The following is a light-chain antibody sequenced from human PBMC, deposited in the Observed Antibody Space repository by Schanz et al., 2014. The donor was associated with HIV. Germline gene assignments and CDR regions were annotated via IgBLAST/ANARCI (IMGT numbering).Light chain of an antibody. J-gene: IGKJ1*01. V-gene: IGKV1-5*03. CDR3: QQYQTYPMWT. CDR1: QSIGDC. CDR2: QAS. Sequence: DIPMTQSPSTLSASVGDRVSITCRASQSIGDCLAWYQQKPGKAPKLPISQASTLESGVPSRFSGSASGTEFTLTISSLQPEDFATYFCQQYQTYPMWTFGQGTKVEIK.